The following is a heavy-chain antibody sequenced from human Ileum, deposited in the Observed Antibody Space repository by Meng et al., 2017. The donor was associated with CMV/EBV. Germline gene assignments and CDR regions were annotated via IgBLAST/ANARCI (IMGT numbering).Heavy chain of an antibody. D-gene: IGHD6-19*01. CDR3: VKDGSGWYPNWFDP. J-gene: IGHJ5*02. CDR2: IRYDGSNK. Sequence: GESLKISCAASGFTFSSYGMHWVRQAPGKGLEWVAFIRYDGSNKYYADSVKGRFTISRDNSKNTLYLQMNSLRAEDTAVYYCVKDGSGWYPNWFDPWGQGTLVTVSS. CDR1: GFTFSSYG. V-gene: IGHV3-30*02.